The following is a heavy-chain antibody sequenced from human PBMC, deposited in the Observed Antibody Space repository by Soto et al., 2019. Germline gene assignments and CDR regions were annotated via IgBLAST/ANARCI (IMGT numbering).Heavy chain of an antibody. CDR2: INHSGST. CDR3: ASGGSGSYSNWFDP. D-gene: IGHD3-10*01. CDR1: GGSFSGYY. V-gene: IGHV4-34*01. J-gene: IGHJ5*02. Sequence: SETLSLTCAVYGGSFSGYYWSWIRQPPGKGLEWIGEINHSGSTNYNPSLKSRVTISVDTSKNQFSLKLSSVTAADTAVYYCASGGSGSYSNWFDPWGQGTLVTVSS.